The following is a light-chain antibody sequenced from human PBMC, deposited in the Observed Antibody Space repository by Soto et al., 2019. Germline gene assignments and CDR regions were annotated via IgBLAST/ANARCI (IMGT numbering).Light chain of an antibody. Sequence: QSVLTQPASVSGSPGQSITISCTGTSSDVGTYNYVSWYQQYPGKAPKLIIYEVSDRPSGVSNRFSGSKSGNTASLTISGLQAEDEADYYCGSYTSTSTLYVFGTGTKVTVL. J-gene: IGLJ1*01. V-gene: IGLV2-14*01. CDR3: GSYTSTSTLYV. CDR1: SSDVGTYNY. CDR2: EVS.